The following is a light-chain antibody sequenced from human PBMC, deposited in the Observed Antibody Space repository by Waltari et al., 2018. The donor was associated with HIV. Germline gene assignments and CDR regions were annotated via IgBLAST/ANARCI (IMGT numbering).Light chain of an antibody. CDR2: EVS. Sequence: QSALPQPSSVSGSPGQSITISCPGTSSDVGGHNHVSWYQQHPGKAPKVMIYEVSNRPSGVSNRFSGSKSGNTASLTISGLQAEDEADYYCSSYTSSSTLVFGTGTKVTVL. CDR1: SSDVGGHNH. CDR3: SSYTSSSTLV. V-gene: IGLV2-14*01. J-gene: IGLJ1*01.